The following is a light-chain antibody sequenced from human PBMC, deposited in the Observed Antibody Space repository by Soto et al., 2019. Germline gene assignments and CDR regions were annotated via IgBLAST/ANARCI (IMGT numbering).Light chain of an antibody. V-gene: IGKV3-15*01. CDR2: GAS. J-gene: IGKJ1*01. Sequence: EMVMTQSPATLSVSPGERATLSCRARQSVSSNLAWYQQRPGQAPRLLIYGASTRATGIPARFSGSGSGTQFTLTLSTLQSEDFAVYDCQQYNNWPRTFGQGTKVEIK. CDR3: QQYNNWPRT. CDR1: QSVSSN.